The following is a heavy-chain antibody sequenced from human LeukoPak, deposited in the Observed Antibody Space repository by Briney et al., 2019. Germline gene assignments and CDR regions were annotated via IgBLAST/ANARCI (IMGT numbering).Heavy chain of an antibody. CDR3: ASAPSSSWYFDI. V-gene: IGHV3-21*01. CDR2: ISSSSSYI. D-gene: IGHD6-13*01. J-gene: IGHJ3*02. Sequence: EGSLRLSCAASGFTFSSYSMNWVRQAPGKGLEWVSSISSSSSYIYYADSVKGRFTISRDNAKNSLYLQMNSLRAEDTAVYYCASAPSSSWYFDIWGQGTMVTVSS. CDR1: GFTFSSYS.